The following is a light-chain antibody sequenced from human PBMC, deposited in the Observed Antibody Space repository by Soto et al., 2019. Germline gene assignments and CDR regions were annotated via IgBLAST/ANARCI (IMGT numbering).Light chain of an antibody. V-gene: IGLV3-21*02. J-gene: IGLJ3*02. Sequence: SYELTQPPSVSVAPGQTASIPCGANAIGSNSVHWYQQKPAQAPVLVVYSDSDRPSGIPDRFSGSNSGNTATLTISRVEAGDEADYYCQVWDSSSHQVVFGGGTKVTVL. CDR2: SDS. CDR3: QVWDSSSHQVV. CDR1: AIGSNS.